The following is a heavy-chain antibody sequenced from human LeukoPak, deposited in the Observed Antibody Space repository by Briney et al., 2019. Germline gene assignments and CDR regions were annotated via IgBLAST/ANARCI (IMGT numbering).Heavy chain of an antibody. J-gene: IGHJ5*02. V-gene: IGHV3-7*01. CDR2: RKQDGSAK. D-gene: IGHD2-2*01. CDR1: GFTFSSNW. Sequence: GRSLRLSCAASGFTFSSNWMSWVWKAPAQGLDLVANRKQDGSAKYYVDSVKGRLTRSRDNPNNSLYLQMTSVRAEDTAVYYCARDDCSSISCYHNWFDPWGQGTLVTVSS. CDR3: ARDDCSSISCYHNWFDP.